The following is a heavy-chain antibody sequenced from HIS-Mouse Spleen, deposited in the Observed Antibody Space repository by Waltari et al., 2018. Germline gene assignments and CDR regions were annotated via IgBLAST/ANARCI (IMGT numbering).Heavy chain of an antibody. V-gene: IGHV4-39*07. CDR2: FYYSGAT. D-gene: IGHD6-13*01. CDR1: GGSISSSSYY. CDR3: AREIPYSSSWYDWYFDL. J-gene: IGHJ2*01. Sequence: QLQLQESGPGLVKPSETLSLTCTVSGGSISSSSYYWGWIRQPPGKGLEWIGSFYYSGATYYNPALKSRVTIAVDTSKNQFSLKLSFVTAADTAVYYCAREIPYSSSWYDWYFDLWGRGTLVTVSS.